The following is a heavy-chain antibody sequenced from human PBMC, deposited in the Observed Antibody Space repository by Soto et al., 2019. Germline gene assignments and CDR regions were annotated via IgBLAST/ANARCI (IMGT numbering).Heavy chain of an antibody. CDR3: AKGHYNPYMDV. Sequence: GGSLRLSCAASGFIFSSSGMNWVRQAPGKGLEWVSYISITRNTIYYADSVKGRFTISRDNTKNSLYLHMNSLRAEDTAVYYCAKGHYNPYMDVWGKGTTVTVAS. CDR1: GFIFSSSG. CDR2: ISITRNTI. V-gene: IGHV3-48*01. D-gene: IGHD3-22*01. J-gene: IGHJ6*03.